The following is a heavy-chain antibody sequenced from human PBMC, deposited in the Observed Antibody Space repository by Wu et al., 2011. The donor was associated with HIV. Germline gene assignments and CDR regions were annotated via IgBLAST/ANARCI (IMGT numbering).Heavy chain of an antibody. D-gene: IGHD5-12*01. CDR3: ARDPRRRWLRPRTYYYGMDV. CDR2: INPNSGGT. Sequence: QVQLVQSGAEVKKPGASVKVSCKASGYTFTGYYMHWVRQAPGQGLEWMGWINPNSGGTNYAQKFQGRVTMTRDTSISTAYMELSRLRSDDTAVYYCARDPRRRWLRPRTYYYGMDVWGQGTTVTVSS. V-gene: IGHV1-2*02. CDR1: GYTFTGYY. J-gene: IGHJ6*02.